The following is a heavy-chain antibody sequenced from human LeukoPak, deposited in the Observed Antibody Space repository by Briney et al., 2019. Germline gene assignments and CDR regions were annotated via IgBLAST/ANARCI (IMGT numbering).Heavy chain of an antibody. CDR2: ISGSGGST. CDR1: GFTFSSYG. Sequence: PGGSLRLSCAASGFTFSSYGMSWVRQAPGKGLEWVSAISGSGGSTYYADSVKGRFTISRDNSKNTLYLQMNSLRAEDTAVYYCAKELPSWFGELLGNWFDPWGQGTLVTVSS. J-gene: IGHJ5*02. V-gene: IGHV3-23*01. D-gene: IGHD3-10*01. CDR3: AKELPSWFGELLGNWFDP.